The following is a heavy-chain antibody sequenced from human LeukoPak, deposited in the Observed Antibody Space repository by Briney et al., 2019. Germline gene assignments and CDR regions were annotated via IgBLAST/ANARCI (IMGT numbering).Heavy chain of an antibody. V-gene: IGHV3-30*14. Sequence: GGSLRLSCAASGFTFSSYAMHWVRQAPGKGLEWVAVISYDGSNKYYADSVKGRFTISRDNSKNTLYLQMNSLRAEDTAVYYCARLYYYYYMDVWGKGTTVTISS. CDR3: ARLYYYYYMDV. J-gene: IGHJ6*03. CDR2: ISYDGSNK. CDR1: GFTFSSYA.